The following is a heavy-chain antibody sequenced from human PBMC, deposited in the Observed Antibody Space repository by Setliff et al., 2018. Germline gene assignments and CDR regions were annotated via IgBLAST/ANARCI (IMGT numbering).Heavy chain of an antibody. CDR2: IHPWGGSSEST. CDR1: GGPTIGYY. V-gene: IGHV4-59*12. J-gene: IGHJ4*02. CDR3: ARGADYHDTSGYSH. D-gene: IGHD3-22*01. Sequence: PSETLSLTCAVSGGPTIGYYWTWIRQAPGKGLEWIGYIHPWGGSSESTNYSPSLKSRITISLDKSKSQFSLKVNSVTAADTAVYYCARGADYHDTSGYSHWGQGTLVTVSS.